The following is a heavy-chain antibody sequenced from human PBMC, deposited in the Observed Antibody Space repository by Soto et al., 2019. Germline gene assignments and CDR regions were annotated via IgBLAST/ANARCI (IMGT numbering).Heavy chain of an antibody. CDR2: IIPILSIA. CDR3: LGDGQYGMDV. Sequence: QVQLVQSGAEVKKPGSSVKVSCKASGGTFSSYTISWVRQAPGQGLEWMGRIIPILSIANYAQKFQGRVTITADKYTSTAYMELSSLRSEDTAVYYCLGDGQYGMDVWGQGTTVTVSS. CDR1: GGTFSSYT. D-gene: IGHD3-10*01. J-gene: IGHJ6*02. V-gene: IGHV1-69*02.